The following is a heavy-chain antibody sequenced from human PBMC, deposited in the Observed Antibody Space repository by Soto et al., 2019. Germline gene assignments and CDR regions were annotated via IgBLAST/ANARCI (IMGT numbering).Heavy chain of an antibody. V-gene: IGHV1-18*01. J-gene: IGHJ4*02. CDR2: ISAYNGNT. Sequence: QVQLVQSGAEVKKPGASVKVSCKTSGYTFSNYGVSWVRQAPGQGLEWMGWISAYNGNTKYAQKFQGRVTMTTDTSTSTAYMDLRRLRSDDTAVYYCARADSSSWYKVTFDYWGQGTLVTVSS. CDR3: ARADSSSWYKVTFDY. D-gene: IGHD6-13*01. CDR1: GYTFSNYG.